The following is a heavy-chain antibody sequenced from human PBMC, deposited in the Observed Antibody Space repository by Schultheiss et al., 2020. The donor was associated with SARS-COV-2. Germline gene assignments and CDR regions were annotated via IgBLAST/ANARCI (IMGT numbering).Heavy chain of an antibody. J-gene: IGHJ4*02. CDR2: IYYSVTT. D-gene: IGHD3-22*01. V-gene: IGHV4-59*12. CDR3: ARADSSGYPDY. Sequence: SQTLSLTCSVSGGSIRSYYWSWIRQSPGKGLEWIGYIYYSVTTNYNPSLKSRITISVDTSKNQFSLKLSSVTAADTAVYYCARADSSGYPDYWGQGTLVTVSS. CDR1: GGSIRSYY.